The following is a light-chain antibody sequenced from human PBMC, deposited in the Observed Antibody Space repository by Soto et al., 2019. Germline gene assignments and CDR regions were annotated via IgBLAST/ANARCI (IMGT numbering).Light chain of an antibody. Sequence: EIVLTQSPGTLSLSPGERATLSCRASQSVSSSYLAWYQQKPGQAPRLLIYGASSRATGIPDRFCGSGSGTDFSLTISRLEPEDSAFYYCQQYGSSATFGGGTKVDIK. CDR1: QSVSSSY. V-gene: IGKV3-20*01. CDR3: QQYGSSAT. CDR2: GAS. J-gene: IGKJ4*01.